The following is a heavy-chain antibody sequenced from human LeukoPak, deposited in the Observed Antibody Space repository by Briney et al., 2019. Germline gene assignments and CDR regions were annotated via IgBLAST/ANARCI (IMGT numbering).Heavy chain of an antibody. V-gene: IGHV1-18*01. CDR3: ARVLGDFWSGYLNY. D-gene: IGHD3-3*01. Sequence: GESLKISCKASGYTFTSYGISWVRQAPGQGLEWMGWISAYNGNTNYAQKLQGRVTMTTDTSTSTAYMELRSLRSDDTAVYYCARVLGDFWSGYLNYWGQGTLVTVSS. CDR1: GYTFTSYG. J-gene: IGHJ4*02. CDR2: ISAYNGNT.